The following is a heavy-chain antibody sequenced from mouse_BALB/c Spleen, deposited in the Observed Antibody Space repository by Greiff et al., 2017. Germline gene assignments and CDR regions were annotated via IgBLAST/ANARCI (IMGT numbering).Heavy chain of an antibody. CDR1: GFDFSRYW. V-gene: IGHV4-2*02. CDR3: ARTGTNYAMDY. CDR2: INPGSSTI. J-gene: IGHJ4*01. Sequence: DVQLVESGGGLVQPGGSLNLSCAASGFDFSRYWMSWARQAPGKGQEWIGEINPGSSTINYTPSLKDKFIISRDNAKNTLYLQMSKVRSEDTALYYCARTGTNYAMDYWGQGTSVTVSS. D-gene: IGHD4-1*01.